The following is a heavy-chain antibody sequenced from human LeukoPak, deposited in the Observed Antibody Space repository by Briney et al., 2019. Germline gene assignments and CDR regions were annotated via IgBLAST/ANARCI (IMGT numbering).Heavy chain of an antibody. J-gene: IGHJ6*03. D-gene: IGHD2-2*01. Sequence: SETLSLTCTVSGGSISSGDYYWSWIRQPPGKGLEWIGYIYYSGSTYYNPSLKSRVTISVDTSKNQFSLKLSSVTAADTAVYYCALVVPAVPHYYMDVWGKGTTVTVSS. CDR1: GGSISSGDYY. V-gene: IGHV4-30-4*02. CDR2: IYYSGST. CDR3: ALVVPAVPHYYMDV.